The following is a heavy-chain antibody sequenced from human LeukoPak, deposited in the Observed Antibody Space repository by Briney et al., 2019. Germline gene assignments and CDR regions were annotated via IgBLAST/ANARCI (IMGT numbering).Heavy chain of an antibody. CDR3: ARHLYYYDSSGHFDY. CDR1: GGSISSSNW. J-gene: IGHJ4*02. CDR2: IYYSGST. Sequence: SETLSLTCAVSGGSISSSNWWSWVRQPPGKGLEWIGYIYYSGSTNYNPSLKSRVTISVDTSKNQFSLKLSSVTAADTAVYYCARHLYYYDSSGHFDYWGQGTLVTVSS. D-gene: IGHD3-22*01. V-gene: IGHV4-4*02.